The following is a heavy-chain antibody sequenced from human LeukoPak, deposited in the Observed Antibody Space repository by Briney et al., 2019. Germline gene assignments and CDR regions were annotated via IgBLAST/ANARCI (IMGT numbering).Heavy chain of an antibody. D-gene: IGHD6-19*01. Sequence: PSETLSLTCTVSGGSISGSSYYWGWIRQPPGKGLEWIGSIYYSGSTYYNPSLKSRVTISVDTSKNQFSLRVSFMTAADTAVYFCARNADVTVASVTFDYWGQGTLVTVSS. CDR1: GGSISGSSYY. CDR3: ARNADVTVASVTFDY. J-gene: IGHJ4*02. V-gene: IGHV4-39*01. CDR2: IYYSGST.